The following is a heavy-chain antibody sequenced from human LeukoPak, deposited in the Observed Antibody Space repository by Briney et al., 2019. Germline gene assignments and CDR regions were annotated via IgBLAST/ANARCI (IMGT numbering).Heavy chain of an antibody. CDR1: GFTFSSYE. CDR3: ARVSYGDFFFDY. D-gene: IGHD4-17*01. Sequence: GGSLRLSCAASGFTFSSYEMNWVRQAPGKGLEWVSYISSSGSTIYYADSVKGRFTISRDNAKNSLYLQMNSLRAEDTAVYYCARVSYGDFFFDYWDQGTLVTVSS. V-gene: IGHV3-48*03. J-gene: IGHJ4*02. CDR2: ISSSGSTI.